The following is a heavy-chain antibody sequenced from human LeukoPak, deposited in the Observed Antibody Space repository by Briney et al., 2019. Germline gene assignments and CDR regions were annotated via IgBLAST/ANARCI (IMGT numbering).Heavy chain of an antibody. CDR3: ARGPQVSVRWLPHTYYFDY. D-gene: IGHD3-9*01. Sequence: EASVKVACKASGGTFSSYAISWVRQAPGQGLEWMGGIIPIFGTANYAQKFQGRVTITTDESTSTAYMELSSLRSEDTAVYYCARGPQVSVRWLPHTYYFDYWGQGTLVTVSS. V-gene: IGHV1-69*05. CDR2: IIPIFGTA. CDR1: GGTFSSYA. J-gene: IGHJ4*02.